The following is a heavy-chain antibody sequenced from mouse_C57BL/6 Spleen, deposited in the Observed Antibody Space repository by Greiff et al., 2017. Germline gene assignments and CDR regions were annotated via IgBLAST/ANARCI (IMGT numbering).Heavy chain of an antibody. Sequence: VQLQQPGTELVKPGASVKLSCKASGYTFTSYWMHWVKQRPGQGLEWIGNINPSNGGTNYNEKFKSKATLTVDKSSSTAYMQLSSLTSEDSAVDFCARGGNYFYYAMDYWGQGTSVTVSS. J-gene: IGHJ4*01. CDR2: INPSNGGT. CDR1: GYTFTSYW. D-gene: IGHD2-1*01. CDR3: ARGGNYFYYAMDY. V-gene: IGHV1-53*01.